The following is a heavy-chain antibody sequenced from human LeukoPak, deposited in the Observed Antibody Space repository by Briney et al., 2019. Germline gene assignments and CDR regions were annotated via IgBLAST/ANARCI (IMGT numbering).Heavy chain of an antibody. D-gene: IGHD1-26*01. J-gene: IGHJ4*02. CDR2: ITSGSTYV. V-gene: IGHV3-21*01. Sequence: GGSLRLSCAASGFTFSTHNMNWVRQAPGKGLEWVSSITSGSTYVFYADSVKGRFTISRDNAKNSPYLQMSSLRADDTAVYYCATYSGTYRDYWGQGTLATVSS. CDR1: GFTFSTHN. CDR3: ATYSGTYRDY.